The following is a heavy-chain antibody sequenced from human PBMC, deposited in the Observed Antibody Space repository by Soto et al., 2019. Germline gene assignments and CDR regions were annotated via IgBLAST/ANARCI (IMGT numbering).Heavy chain of an antibody. J-gene: IGHJ5*02. Sequence: SVKVSCKASGGTFSSYTISWVRQAPGQGLEWMGRIIPILGIANYAQKFQGRVTITADKSTSTAYMELSSLRSEDTAVYYCASLRFLEWLPEKSNWFDPWGQGTLVTVSS. CDR2: IIPILGIA. D-gene: IGHD3-3*01. V-gene: IGHV1-69*02. CDR3: ASLRFLEWLPEKSNWFDP. CDR1: GGTFSSYT.